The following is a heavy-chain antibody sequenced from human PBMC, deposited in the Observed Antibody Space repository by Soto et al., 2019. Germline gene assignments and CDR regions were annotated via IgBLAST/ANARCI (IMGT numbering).Heavy chain of an antibody. CDR3: ASDRLRGTYYLRGVTYFFEE. V-gene: IGHV3-7*03. CDR1: GLPFTEDW. J-gene: IGHJ4*02. Sequence: GGSLSLSCVTYGLPFTEDWMGWVRQAPGKGLEWVAKIKQDESEKNYLGSGKGRFTISRDNAKNLLYLQMNRLRAEDTAGYDCASDRLRGTYYLRGVTYFFEEWGQGAPVTVSS. D-gene: IGHD1-26*01. CDR2: IKQDESEK.